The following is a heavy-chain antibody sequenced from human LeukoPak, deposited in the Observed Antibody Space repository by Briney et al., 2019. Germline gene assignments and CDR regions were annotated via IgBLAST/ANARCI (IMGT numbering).Heavy chain of an antibody. D-gene: IGHD3-16*02. CDR2: IWYDGSNK. CDR1: GFTFSSYG. V-gene: IGHV3-33*01. J-gene: IGHJ4*02. Sequence: GGSLRPSCAASGFTFSSYGMHWVRQAPGKGLEWVAVIWYDGSNKYYADSVKGRFTISRDNSKNTLYLQMNSLRAEDTAVYYCAREYRNVWGSYHKLDYWGQGTLVTVSS. CDR3: AREYRNVWGSYHKLDY.